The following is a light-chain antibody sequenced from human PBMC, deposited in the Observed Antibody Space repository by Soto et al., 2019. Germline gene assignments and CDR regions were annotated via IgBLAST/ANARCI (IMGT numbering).Light chain of an antibody. V-gene: IGLV1-40*01. Sequence: QSVLTQPPSVSGAPGQRVTISCTGSSSNIGAGYDVHWYQQLPGAAPKLLIYDNNNRPSGVPDRFSGSKSGASASLATTGLQAEDEADYYCQSYDTRLSGYVFGTGTKSPS. CDR3: QSYDTRLSGYV. J-gene: IGLJ1*01. CDR1: SSNIGAGYD. CDR2: DNN.